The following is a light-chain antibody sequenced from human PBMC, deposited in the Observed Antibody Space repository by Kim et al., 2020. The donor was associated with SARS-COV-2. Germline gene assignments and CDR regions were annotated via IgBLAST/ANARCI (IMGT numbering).Light chain of an antibody. Sequence: DIQMTQSPSTLSASVGDRVTITCRASQSISSWLAWYQQKPEKAPKLLIYKASSLEGGVPSRFSGSGSGTEFTLTISSLQPDDFATYYCQQYSGYLSTFGQGTKLEI. J-gene: IGKJ2*01. CDR1: QSISSW. V-gene: IGKV1-5*03. CDR3: QQYSGYLST. CDR2: KAS.